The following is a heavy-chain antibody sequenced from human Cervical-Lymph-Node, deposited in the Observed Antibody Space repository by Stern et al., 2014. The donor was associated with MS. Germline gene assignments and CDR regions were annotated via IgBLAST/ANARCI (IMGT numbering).Heavy chain of an antibody. V-gene: IGHV3-74*02. J-gene: IGHJ4*02. CDR2: INRAGTTI. CDR3: TKDTYGPEDY. D-gene: IGHD3-10*01. Sequence: EMQLVESGGGLVQPGGSLRLSCVASGFTFRNYWMHWVRQGPGKGLVWVVRINRAGTTITHADSVKGRFTISRDNAKNTLYLQMNSLRVEDTAVYYCTKDTYGPEDYWGQGTSVTVSS. CDR1: GFTFRNYW.